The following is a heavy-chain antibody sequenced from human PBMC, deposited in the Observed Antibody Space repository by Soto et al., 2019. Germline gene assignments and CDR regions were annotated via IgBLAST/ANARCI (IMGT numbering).Heavy chain of an antibody. Sequence: QVQLQESGPGLVKPSQTLSLTCTVSGGSISSGGYYWSWIRQHPGKGLEWIGYIYNSGSTYDNPSLKSRVTISVDTCKNQSSLRLSFVTAAETAVYYCARADGSGNWFDPWGQGTLVTVSS. CDR2: IYNSGST. CDR1: GGSISSGGYY. D-gene: IGHD3-10*01. J-gene: IGHJ5*02. CDR3: ARADGSGNWFDP. V-gene: IGHV4-31*03.